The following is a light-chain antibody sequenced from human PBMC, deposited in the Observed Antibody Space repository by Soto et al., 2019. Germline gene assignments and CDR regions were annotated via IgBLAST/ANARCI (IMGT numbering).Light chain of an antibody. CDR3: EQRSDWPT. CDR2: DKS. Sequence: EIVLTQSPATLSLSPGERATLSCRASQSIGSFLAWYQQKPGQAPRLLIYDKSNRATGIPARFSGSGSETDFSLTISSLEPEVSAVYYCEQRSDWPTFGQGTKVEIK. J-gene: IGKJ2*01. CDR1: QSIGSF. V-gene: IGKV3-11*01.